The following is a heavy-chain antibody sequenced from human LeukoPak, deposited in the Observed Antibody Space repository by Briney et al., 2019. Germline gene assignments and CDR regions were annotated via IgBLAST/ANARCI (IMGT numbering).Heavy chain of an antibody. V-gene: IGHV4-38-2*02. D-gene: IGHD6-13*01. CDR3: ARHDYSSFDY. Sequence: PSETLSLTCTVSGYSISSGYYWGWIRQPPGKGLEWIGSIYYSGSTYYNPSLKSRVTISVDTSKNQFSLKLSSVTAADTAVYYCARHDYSSFDYWGQGTLVTVSS. CDR1: GYSISSGYY. CDR2: IYYSGST. J-gene: IGHJ4*02.